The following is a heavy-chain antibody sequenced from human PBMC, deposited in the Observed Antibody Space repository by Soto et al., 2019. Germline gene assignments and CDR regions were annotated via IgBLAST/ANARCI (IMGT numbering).Heavy chain of an antibody. V-gene: IGHV1-24*01. CDR2: FDPEDGET. Sequence: ASVKVSCKVSGYTLTELSMHWVRQAPGKGLEWMGGFDPEDGETIYAQKFQGRVTMTEDTSTDTAYMELSSLRSEDTAVYYCATGEGRKTVSGYYYYGMDVWGQGTTVTVYS. CDR1: GYTLTELS. CDR3: ATGEGRKTVSGYYYYGMDV. D-gene: IGHD1-26*01. J-gene: IGHJ6*02.